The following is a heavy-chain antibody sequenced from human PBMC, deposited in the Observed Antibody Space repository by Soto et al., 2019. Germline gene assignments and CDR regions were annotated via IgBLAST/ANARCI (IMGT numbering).Heavy chain of an antibody. V-gene: IGHV4-59*12. D-gene: IGHD3-10*01. CDR2: IYYSGST. J-gene: IGHJ4*02. CDR3: ARFGLGRSVDY. Sequence: SETLSLTCTVSGGSISSYYWSWIRQPPGKGLEWIGYIYYSGSTNYNPSLKSRVTISVDTSKNQFSLKLNSVTPEDTAVYYCARFGLGRSVDYWGQGTLVTVSS. CDR1: GGSISSYY.